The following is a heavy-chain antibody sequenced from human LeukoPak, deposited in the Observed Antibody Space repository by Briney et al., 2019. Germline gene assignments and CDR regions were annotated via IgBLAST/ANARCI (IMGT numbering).Heavy chain of an antibody. V-gene: IGHV1-69*04. CDR3: ARAEYYGSGSYYNDY. CDR1: GGTFSSYA. J-gene: IGHJ4*02. CDR2: IIPILGIA. D-gene: IGHD3-10*01. Sequence: SVKVSCKASGGTFSSYAISWVRQAPGQGLKWMGRIIPILGIANYAQKFQGRVTITADKSTSTAYMELSSLRSEDTAVYYCARAEYYGSGSYYNDYWGQGTLVTVSS.